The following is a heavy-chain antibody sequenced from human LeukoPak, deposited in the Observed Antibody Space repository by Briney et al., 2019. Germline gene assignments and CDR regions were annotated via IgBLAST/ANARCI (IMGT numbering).Heavy chain of an antibody. J-gene: IGHJ6*04. V-gene: IGHV4-30-2*01. CDR2: IYHSGST. CDR1: DGSISSGGYS. D-gene: IGHD2-2*01. CDR3: ARGAYCSSTSCYPYYYYGMDV. Sequence: SETLSLTCAVSDGSISSGGYSWSWIRQPPGKGLEWIGYIYHSGSTYYNPSLKSRVTISVDRSKNQFSLKLSSVTAADTAVYYCARGAYCSSTSCYPYYYYGMDVWGKGTTVTVSS.